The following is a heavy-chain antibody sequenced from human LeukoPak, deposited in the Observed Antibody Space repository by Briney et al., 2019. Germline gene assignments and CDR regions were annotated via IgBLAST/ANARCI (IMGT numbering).Heavy chain of an antibody. CDR3: AGDGRPVGGQWLVRNWFDP. CDR2: IYYSGST. D-gene: IGHD6-19*01. V-gene: IGHV4-39*01. J-gene: IGHJ5*02. CDR1: GGSISSSSYY. Sequence: KPSETLSLTCTVSGGSISSSSYYWGWIRRPPGKGLEWIGSIYYSGSTYYNPSLKSRVTISVDTSKNQFSLKLSSVTAADTAVYYCAGDGRPVGGQWLVRNWFDPWGQGTLVTVSS.